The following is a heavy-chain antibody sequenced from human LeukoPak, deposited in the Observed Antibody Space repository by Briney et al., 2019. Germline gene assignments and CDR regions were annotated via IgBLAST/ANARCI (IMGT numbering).Heavy chain of an antibody. CDR1: GDSVSSNSAA. CDR2: TYYRSMWYN. D-gene: IGHD6-19*01. Sequence: SQTLSLTCAISGDSVSSNSAAWNWIRQSPSRGLEWLGRTYYRSMWYNDYAVSVKSRITINPDTSKNQFSLQLNSVTPEDTAVYYCARGMAVAGNYYYYYGMDVWGQGTTVTVSS. J-gene: IGHJ6*02. CDR3: ARGMAVAGNYYYYYGMDV. V-gene: IGHV6-1*01.